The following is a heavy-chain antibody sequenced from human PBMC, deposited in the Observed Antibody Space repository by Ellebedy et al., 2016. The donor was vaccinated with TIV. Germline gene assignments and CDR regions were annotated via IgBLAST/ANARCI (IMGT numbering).Heavy chain of an antibody. CDR1: GFTVSSHC. CDR2: IYRDKST. Sequence: GGSLRLSCAASGFTVSSHCMSWVRQAPGKGLEWISVIYRDKSTYYADSVKGRFTISRDKSKNTLYIEMNSLRAEDTAVYYCARETFNDVDLKLWGIFDIWGQGTVVAVSS. V-gene: IGHV3-66*01. CDR3: ARETFNDVDLKLWGIFDI. D-gene: IGHD3-10*01. J-gene: IGHJ3*02.